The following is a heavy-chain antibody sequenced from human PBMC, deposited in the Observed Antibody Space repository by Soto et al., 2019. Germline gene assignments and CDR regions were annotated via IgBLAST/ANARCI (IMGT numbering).Heavy chain of an antibody. CDR2: VSGRGAST. D-gene: IGHD4-17*01. CDR1: GFTFSTYG. V-gene: IGHV3-23*01. Sequence: EVQLLESGGGLVQAGGSLRLSCAASGFTFSTYGMTWVRQAPGKGLEWVSAVSGRGASTNHADSVKGRFTISKDNSKNTLYLKMNSLGAEDTAIYYCAKVGYGDRYYFDCWGQGTLVTVSS. CDR3: AKVGYGDRYYFDC. J-gene: IGHJ4*02.